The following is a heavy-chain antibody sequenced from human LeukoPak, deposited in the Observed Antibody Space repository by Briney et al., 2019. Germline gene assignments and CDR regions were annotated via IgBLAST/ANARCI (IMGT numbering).Heavy chain of an antibody. J-gene: IGHJ5*02. CDR3: ARSKYYDFNWFDP. CDR2: IVVGSGNT. CDR1: GFTFTSSA. Sequence: ASVKVSCKASGFTFTSSAVQWVRQARGQRLEWIGWIVVGSGNTNYAQKFQGRVTITADESTSTAYMELSSLRSEDTAVYYCARSKYYDFNWFDPWGQGTLVTVSS. D-gene: IGHD3-3*01. V-gene: IGHV1-58*01.